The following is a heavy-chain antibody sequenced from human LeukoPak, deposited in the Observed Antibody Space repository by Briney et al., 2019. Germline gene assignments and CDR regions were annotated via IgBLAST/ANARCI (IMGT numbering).Heavy chain of an antibody. J-gene: IGHJ6*03. V-gene: IGHV3-7*01. CDR3: ARYVRGSYFYMDV. D-gene: IGHD3-10*01. CDR1: GFTFSSYF. Sequence: GGSLRRSCADSGFTFSSYFMSWVRQAPGKGLEWVANIKQDGSDKYYMDSVKGRFTISRDNAKISLYLQMNSLRAEDTAVYYCARYVRGSYFYMDVWGKGTTVTVSS. CDR2: IKQDGSDK.